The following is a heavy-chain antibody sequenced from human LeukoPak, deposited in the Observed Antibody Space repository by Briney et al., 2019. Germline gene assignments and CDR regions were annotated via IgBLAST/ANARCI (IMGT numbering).Heavy chain of an antibody. Sequence: SETLSLTCSVSGASISSYYWSWIRQPPGKGLECIGYLFHSGSTNYNPSLKSRVTISVDTSKNQFSLKLNSVTAADTAVYYCARAGASYSFDYWGQGTLVTVSS. CDR1: GASISSYY. V-gene: IGHV4-59*01. D-gene: IGHD2-21*01. J-gene: IGHJ4*02. CDR2: LFHSGST. CDR3: ARAGASYSFDY.